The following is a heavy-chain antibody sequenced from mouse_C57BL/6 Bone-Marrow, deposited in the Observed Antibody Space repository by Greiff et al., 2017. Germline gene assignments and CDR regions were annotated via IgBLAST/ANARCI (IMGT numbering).Heavy chain of an antibody. Sequence: DVQLQESGPELVKPGDSVKISCKASGYSFTGYFMNWVMQSHGKSLEWIGRINPYNGDTFYNQKFKGKATLTVDKSSSTAHMELRSLTSEDSAVYYCARSCGNYRFAYWGQGTLVTVSA. CDR2: INPYNGDT. V-gene: IGHV1-20*01. CDR3: ARSCGNYRFAY. CDR1: GYSFTGYF. D-gene: IGHD2-1*01. J-gene: IGHJ3*01.